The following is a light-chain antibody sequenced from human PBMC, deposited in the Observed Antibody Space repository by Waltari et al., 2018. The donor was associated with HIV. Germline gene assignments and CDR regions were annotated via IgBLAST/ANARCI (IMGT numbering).Light chain of an antibody. V-gene: IGLV3-1*01. CDR3: QAWDSTSYVV. CDR1: KLGHKS. CDR2: QDN. Sequence: SYELTQPPSVSVSPGQTAIITCSGDKLGHKSVSWYQQRPGQSPLLVIYQDNTRPAGIPERFSGSNSGNTATLTIRGTQAMDEADYYCQAWDSTSYVVFGGGTKLTVL. J-gene: IGLJ2*01.